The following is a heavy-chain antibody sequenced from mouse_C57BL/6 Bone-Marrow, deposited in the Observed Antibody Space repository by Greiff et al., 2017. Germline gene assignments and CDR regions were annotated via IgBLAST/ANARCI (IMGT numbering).Heavy chain of an antibody. CDR1: GFTFSDYG. CDR2: ISSGSSNI. J-gene: IGHJ3*01. CDR3: AKAYGNYSWFAY. V-gene: IGHV5-17*01. D-gene: IGHD2-1*01. Sequence: EVQLQESGGGLVKPGGSLKLSCAASGFTFSDYGMHWVRQAPEKGLEWVAYISSGSSNIYYADTVKGRFTISRDNAKNTLFLQMTSLRSEDTAMYYGAKAYGNYSWFAYWGQGTLVTVSA.